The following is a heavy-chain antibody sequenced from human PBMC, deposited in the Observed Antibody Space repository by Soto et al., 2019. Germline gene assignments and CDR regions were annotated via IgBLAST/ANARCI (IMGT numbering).Heavy chain of an antibody. V-gene: IGHV3-30*18. J-gene: IGHJ4*02. Sequence: GGSLRLSCAASGFTFSSYGMHWVRQAPGKGLEWVAVISYDGSNKYYADSVKGRFTISRDNSKNRLYLQMNSLRAEDTAVYYCAKESADCSSTSCYVGAYLDYWGQGTLVTVSS. CDR1: GFTFSSYG. CDR3: AKESADCSSTSCYVGAYLDY. D-gene: IGHD2-2*01. CDR2: ISYDGSNK.